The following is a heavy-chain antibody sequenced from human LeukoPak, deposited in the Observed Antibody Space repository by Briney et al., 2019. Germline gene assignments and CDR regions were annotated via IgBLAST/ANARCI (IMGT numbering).Heavy chain of an antibody. V-gene: IGHV1-24*01. D-gene: IGHD6-19*01. CDR2: FDPEDGET. Sequence: ASVKVSCKVSGYTLTELSMHWVRQAPGKGLEWMGGFDPEDGETIYAQKFQGRVTMTEDTSTDTAYMELSSLRFEDTAVYYCAASTVRYSSGWTLSDYWGQGTLVTVSS. CDR3: AASTVRYSSGWTLSDY. J-gene: IGHJ4*02. CDR1: GYTLTELS.